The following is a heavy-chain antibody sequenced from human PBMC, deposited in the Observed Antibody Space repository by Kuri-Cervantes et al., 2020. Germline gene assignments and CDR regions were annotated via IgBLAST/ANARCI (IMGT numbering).Heavy chain of an antibody. D-gene: IGHD3-9*01. Sequence: SVKVSCKASGGTFSSYTISWVRQAPGQGLEWMGRIIPILGIAKYAQKFQGRVTITAEKSTSTAYMELSSLRSEDTAVYYCARGRYYDILTGYYPLDYWGQGTLVTVSS. CDR1: GGTFSSYT. CDR2: IIPILGIA. CDR3: ARGRYYDILTGYYPLDY. V-gene: IGHV1-69*02. J-gene: IGHJ4*02.